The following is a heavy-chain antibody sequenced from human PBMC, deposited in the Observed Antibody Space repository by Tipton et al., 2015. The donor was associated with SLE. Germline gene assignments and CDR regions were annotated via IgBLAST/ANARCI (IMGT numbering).Heavy chain of an antibody. CDR3: ARGESWPEYFQH. CDR1: GGSISGYY. D-gene: IGHD6-13*01. CDR2: IYQSGNT. J-gene: IGHJ1*01. Sequence: TLSLTCTVSGGSISGYYWGWIRQPPGKGLAWIGSIYQSGNTYYNPSLKSRVTISVDTSKNQFSLKLSSVTAADTAVYYCARGESWPEYFQHWGQGTLATVSS. V-gene: IGHV4-38-2*02.